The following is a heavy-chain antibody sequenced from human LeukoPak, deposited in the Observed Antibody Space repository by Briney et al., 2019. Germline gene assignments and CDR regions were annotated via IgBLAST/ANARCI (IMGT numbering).Heavy chain of an antibody. Sequence: KPGGSLRLSCAASGFTFSSYSMNWVRQAPGQGLELVSSISSSSSYIYYSDSVKGRFTIPRDNDKNSLYLQMNSLRAEDTAVYYCAKEMAPREAGAPIAPYLDYWGQGPLVTVSP. CDR3: AKEMAPREAGAPIAPYLDY. CDR1: GFTFSSYS. D-gene: IGHD1-26*01. V-gene: IGHV3-21*01. CDR2: ISSSSSYI. J-gene: IGHJ4*02.